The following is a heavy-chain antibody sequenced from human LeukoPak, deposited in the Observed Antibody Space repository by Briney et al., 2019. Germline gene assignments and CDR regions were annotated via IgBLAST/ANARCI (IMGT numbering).Heavy chain of an antibody. Sequence: GGSLRLSCAASGFTFSSYGMHWVRQAPGKGLEWVAVISYDGSNKYYADSVKGRFTISRDNSKNTLYLQMNSLRAEDTAVYYCAKSAPGYGSGSPFDYWGQGTLVTVSS. D-gene: IGHD3-10*01. J-gene: IGHJ4*02. V-gene: IGHV3-30*18. CDR2: ISYDGSNK. CDR3: AKSAPGYGSGSPFDY. CDR1: GFTFSSYG.